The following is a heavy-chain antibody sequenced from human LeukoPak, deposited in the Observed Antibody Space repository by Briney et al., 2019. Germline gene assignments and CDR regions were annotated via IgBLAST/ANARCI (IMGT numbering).Heavy chain of an antibody. CDR2: ISGDGIT. Sequence: GGSLRLSCAASEFLLSSYDMSWARQTLEKGMEWVSSISGDGITIYADSVKGRFTNSRDKYKNTLYLQMNSLRTCDTAIYYCAKGPNFGSWRAVHYWGQGSLVTVSS. J-gene: IGHJ4*02. V-gene: IGHV3-23*01. D-gene: IGHD3-3*01. CDR3: AKGPNFGSWRAVHY. CDR1: EFLLSSYD.